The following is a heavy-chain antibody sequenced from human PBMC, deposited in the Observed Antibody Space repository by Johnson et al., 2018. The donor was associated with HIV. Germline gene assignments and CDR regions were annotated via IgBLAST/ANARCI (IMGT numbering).Heavy chain of an antibody. Sequence: QVQLVESGGGLVQPGRSLRLSCAASGFTFNSYALHWVRQAPGKGLEWVAIISYDGSNKYYADSVKGRFTISRDNSKNTLFLQMNSLRAEDTAVYYCASRSTSMTDAFDIWGQGTMVTVSS. CDR3: ASRSTSMTDAFDI. CDR1: GFTFNSYA. J-gene: IGHJ3*02. D-gene: IGHD2-2*01. V-gene: IGHV3-30*04. CDR2: ISYDGSNK.